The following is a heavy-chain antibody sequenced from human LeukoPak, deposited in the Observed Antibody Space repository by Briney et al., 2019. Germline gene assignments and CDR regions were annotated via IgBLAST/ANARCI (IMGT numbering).Heavy chain of an antibody. V-gene: IGHV1-18*01. J-gene: IGHJ3*02. D-gene: IGHD3-22*01. CDR2: ISAYNVNT. CDR3: ARATYYYDSSGYYNDAFDI. Sequence: ASVKVSCKASGYTFTSYGISWVRQAPGQGLEWMGWISAYNVNTNYAQKLQGRVTMTTDTSTSTAYMELRSLRSDDTAVYYCARATYYYDSSGYYNDAFDIWGQGTMVTVSS. CDR1: GYTFTSYG.